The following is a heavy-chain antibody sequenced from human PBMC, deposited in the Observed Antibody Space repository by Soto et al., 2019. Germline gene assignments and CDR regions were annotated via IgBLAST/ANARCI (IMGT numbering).Heavy chain of an antibody. CDR1: GFTFSSYA. Sequence: EVQLLESGGGLVQPGGSLRLSCAASGFTFSSYAMSWVRQAPGKGLEWVSAISGSGGSTYYADSVKGRFTISRDNPKNTLYLQMNSLRAEDTAVYYCAKAPYINTAPERYWGQGTLVTVSS. CDR3: AKAPYINTAPERY. J-gene: IGHJ4*02. CDR2: ISGSGGST. V-gene: IGHV3-23*01. D-gene: IGHD1-20*01.